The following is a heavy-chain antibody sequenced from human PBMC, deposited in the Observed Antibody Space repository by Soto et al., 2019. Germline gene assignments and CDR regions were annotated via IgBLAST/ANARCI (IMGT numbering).Heavy chain of an antibody. Sequence: ASVKVSCKASGGTFSSYAISWVRQAPGQGLEWMGGIIPIFGTANYAQKFQGRVTITADESTSTAYMELSSLRSEDTAVYYCARDLGYCSSTSCPDFDYWGQGTLVTVSS. CDR2: IIPIFGTA. D-gene: IGHD2-2*03. CDR1: GGTFSSYA. V-gene: IGHV1-69*13. J-gene: IGHJ4*02. CDR3: ARDLGYCSSTSCPDFDY.